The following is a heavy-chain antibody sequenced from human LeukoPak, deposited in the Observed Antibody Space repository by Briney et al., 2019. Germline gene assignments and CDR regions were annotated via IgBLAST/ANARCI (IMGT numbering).Heavy chain of an antibody. CDR3: AKDRHYDILTGYFDY. V-gene: IGHV3-30*02. Sequence: PGGSLRLSCAASGFTFSSYGMHWVRQAPGKGLEWVAFIRYDGSNKYYADSVKGRFTISRDNSKNTLYLQMNSLRAEDTAVYYCAKDRHYDILTGYFDYWGQGTQVTVSS. CDR1: GFTFSSYG. J-gene: IGHJ4*02. D-gene: IGHD3-9*01. CDR2: IRYDGSNK.